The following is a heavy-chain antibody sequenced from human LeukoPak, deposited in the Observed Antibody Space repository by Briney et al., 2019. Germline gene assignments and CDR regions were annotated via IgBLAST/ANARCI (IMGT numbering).Heavy chain of an antibody. CDR3: ARAPGGYLDY. CDR2: IYTSGST. Sequence: TSETLSLTCTVSGGSISSGSYYWSWIRQPAGKGLEWIGRIYTSGSTNYNPSLKSRVTISVDTSKNQLSLKLSSVTAADTAVYYCARAPGGYLDYWGQGTLVTVSS. J-gene: IGHJ4*02. D-gene: IGHD3-16*01. CDR1: GGSISSGSYY. V-gene: IGHV4-61*02.